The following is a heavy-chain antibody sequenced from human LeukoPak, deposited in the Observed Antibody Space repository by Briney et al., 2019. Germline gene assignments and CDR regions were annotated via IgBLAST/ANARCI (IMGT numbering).Heavy chain of an antibody. Sequence: SETLSLTCAVYGGSFSGHYWSWIRQSPGKGLEWIGETYHSGSTNHNPSLKSRVTISLDTSKNQFSLKLSSVTAADTAVYYCARGRRIVVVLGTTRTHRDYYMDVWGKGTTVTVSS. V-gene: IGHV4-34*01. CDR1: GGSFSGHY. CDR3: ARGRRIVVVLGTTRTHRDYYMDV. D-gene: IGHD2-15*01. J-gene: IGHJ6*03. CDR2: TYHSGST.